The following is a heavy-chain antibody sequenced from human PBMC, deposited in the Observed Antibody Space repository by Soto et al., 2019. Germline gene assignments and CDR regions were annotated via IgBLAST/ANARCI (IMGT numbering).Heavy chain of an antibody. D-gene: IGHD6-19*01. V-gene: IGHV1-18*01. CDR1: GYPFISNR. Sequence: QVRLVQSGAEVKKPGASVKVSCKASGYPFISNRLSWVRKAPGQGLEWMGWISPHNGNAKYGQKFQDRVTMTADTSTRTVYMELRSLTSDDTAVFYCARDRSGWYDFWGQGTLVTVSA. J-gene: IGHJ4*02. CDR2: ISPHNGNA. CDR3: ARDRSGWYDF.